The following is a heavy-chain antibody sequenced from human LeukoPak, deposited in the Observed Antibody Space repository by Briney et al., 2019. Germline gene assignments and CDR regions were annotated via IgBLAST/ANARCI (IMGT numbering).Heavy chain of an antibody. V-gene: IGHV3-23*01. D-gene: IGHD2/OR15-2a*01. CDR2: ISGSGGST. J-gene: IGHJ4*02. Sequence: GGSLRLSCAASGFTFSSYAMSWVRQAPGKGLEWVSAISGSGGSTYYADSVKGRFTISRDNSKNTLYLQMNSPRAEDTAVYYCAKAPPRVIAIGSLDYWGQGTLVTVSS. CDR3: AKAPPRVIAIGSLDY. CDR1: GFTFSSYA.